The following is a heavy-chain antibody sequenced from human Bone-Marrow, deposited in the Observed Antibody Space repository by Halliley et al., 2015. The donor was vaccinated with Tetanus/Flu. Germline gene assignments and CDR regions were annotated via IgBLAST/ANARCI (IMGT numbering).Heavy chain of an antibody. CDR3: ARLNYRLTQYFFDF. J-gene: IGHJ4*02. D-gene: IGHD3-16*02. CDR2: NSHTGST. V-gene: IGHV4-59*08. Sequence: GLVKPSETLSLSCNVSGVSISRYYWSWIRQPPGKGLEWLGYNSHTGSTNYNPSLKSRVSISIDTSKNQFSLKLSSVTAADTAVYYCARLNYRLTQYFFDFWGQGALVTVS. CDR1: GVSISRYY.